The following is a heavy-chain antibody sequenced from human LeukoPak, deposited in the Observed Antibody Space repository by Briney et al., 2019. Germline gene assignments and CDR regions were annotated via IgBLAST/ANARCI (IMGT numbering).Heavy chain of an antibody. D-gene: IGHD1-26*01. J-gene: IGHJ4*02. CDR2: INHSGST. CDR1: GVSFSGYY. V-gene: IGHV4-34*01. Sequence: SETLSLTCAVYGVSFSGYYWSWIRQPPGKGLEWIGEINHSGSTNYNPSLKSRVTISVDTSKNQFSLKLSSVTAADTAVYYCAREGCSGSYGIDYWGQGTLVTVSS. CDR3: AREGCSGSYGIDY.